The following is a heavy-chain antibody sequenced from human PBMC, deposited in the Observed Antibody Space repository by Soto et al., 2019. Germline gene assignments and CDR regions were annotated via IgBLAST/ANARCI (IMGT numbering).Heavy chain of an antibody. J-gene: IGHJ4*02. CDR2: IKSKSDGGTI. V-gene: IGHV3-15*01. CDR3: TTDPSGVFTPREVPYY. D-gene: IGHD6-25*01. Sequence: VGSLRLSCEVSGFTFSDAWMSWVRQAPGKGLEWVGRIKSKSDGGTIDHAAPVKGRFTISKEVSKNTLYLQKNSLKTEDTAGFFCTTDPSGVFTPREVPYYWGQGTLVTVSS. CDR1: GFTFSDAW.